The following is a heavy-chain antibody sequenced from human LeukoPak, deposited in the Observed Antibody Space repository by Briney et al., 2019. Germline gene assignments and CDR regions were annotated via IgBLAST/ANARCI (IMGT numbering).Heavy chain of an antibody. CDR2: IYNSGRS. D-gene: IGHD3-16*02. V-gene: IGHV4-59*01. CDR1: GGSISSGY. Sequence: SETLSLTCSVSGGSISSGYWSWIRQPPGKGLEWIAYIYNSGRSNYNPSLKSRVTISLDTSKNQFSLKLSSVTAADTAVYYCARASYDYVWGSYRFVYWGQGTLVTVSS. CDR3: ARASYDYVWGSYRFVY. J-gene: IGHJ4*02.